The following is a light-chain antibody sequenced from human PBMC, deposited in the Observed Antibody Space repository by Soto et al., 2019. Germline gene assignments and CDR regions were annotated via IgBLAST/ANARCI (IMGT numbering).Light chain of an antibody. J-gene: IGKJ5*01. V-gene: IGKV3-11*01. CDR2: DAS. CDR1: QRLSSNY. Sequence: EIVLTQSPGTLSWSPGERATLSCRASQRLSSNYLAWFQQKPGQAPRLLIYDASNRATGIPARFSGSGSGTDFTLTISSLEPEDFAVYYCQQRSNWPPGITFGQGTRLEIK. CDR3: QQRSNWPPGIT.